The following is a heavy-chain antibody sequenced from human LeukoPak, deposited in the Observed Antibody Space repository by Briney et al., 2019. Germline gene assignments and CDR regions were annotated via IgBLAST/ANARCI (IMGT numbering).Heavy chain of an antibody. J-gene: IGHJ4*02. CDR2: ITGSGGNA. CDR3: AKAAATGSGYYFEY. CDR1: GFTFSNYA. V-gene: IGHV3-23*01. D-gene: IGHD6-13*01. Sequence: GGSLRLSCTASGFTFSNYAMSWVRQAPGKGLEWVSTITGSGGNAYYADSVKGRFTIPRDNSKSMLYLQMNSLRPEDAAVYYCAKAAATGSGYYFEYWGQGTLVTVSS.